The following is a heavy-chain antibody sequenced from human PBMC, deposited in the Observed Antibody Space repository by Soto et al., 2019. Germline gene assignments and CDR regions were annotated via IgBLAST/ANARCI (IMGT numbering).Heavy chain of an antibody. CDR1: GFSLSTSEVG. Sequence: QITLKESGPPLVKPTQTLTLTCTFSGFSLSTSEVGVGWIRQPPGKALQWLALIYWDDDKRYSPSLKSRPTITKDTSKNQVVLTMTNMDPVDTATYYCAHAPGIAVTTNWFDPWGQGILVTVSS. D-gene: IGHD6-19*01. CDR2: IYWDDDK. V-gene: IGHV2-5*02. J-gene: IGHJ5*02. CDR3: AHAPGIAVTTNWFDP.